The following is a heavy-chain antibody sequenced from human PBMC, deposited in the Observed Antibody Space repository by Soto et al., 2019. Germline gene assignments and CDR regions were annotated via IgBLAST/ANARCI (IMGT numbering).Heavy chain of an antibody. CDR3: AREQLWTYFDY. V-gene: IGHV1-3*05. J-gene: IGHJ4*02. CDR1: GYTFTTYP. CDR2: INAGDGNR. Sequence: QGQLVQSGAEEKKPGASVKVSCKASGYTFTTYPTHWVRQAPGQRLEWIGWINAGDGNRKYSQKFKGRVTITSETSASTAYMELSSLTSEDTAVYYCAREQLWTYFDYWGQGTLVTVSS. D-gene: IGHD5-18*01.